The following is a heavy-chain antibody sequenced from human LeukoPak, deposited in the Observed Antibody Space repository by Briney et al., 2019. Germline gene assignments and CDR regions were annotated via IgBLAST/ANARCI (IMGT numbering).Heavy chain of an antibody. CDR3: ARDFIVSYYDSSGFGY. CDR1: GFTFSSYW. V-gene: IGHV3-7*05. CDR2: IKQDGSEK. Sequence: TGGSLRLSCAASGFTFSSYWMSWVRQAPGKGLEWVANIKQDGSEKYYVDSVKGRFTISRDNAKNSLYLQMNSLRAEDTAVYYCARDFIVSYYDSSGFGYWGQGTLVTVSS. J-gene: IGHJ4*02. D-gene: IGHD3-22*01.